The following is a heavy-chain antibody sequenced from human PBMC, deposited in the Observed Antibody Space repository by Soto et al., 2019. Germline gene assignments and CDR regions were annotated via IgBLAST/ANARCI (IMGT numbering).Heavy chain of an antibody. D-gene: IGHD1-7*01. CDR1: GGTFSSYA. Sequence: QVQLVQSGAEVKKPGSSVKVSCKASGGTFSSYAISWVRQAPGQGLEWMGGIIPIFGTANYAQKFQGRVTITADESTSTAYMELSSLRSEDTAVYYCARGLRLELRRGLGYYYGMDVWVQGTTVTVSS. CDR3: ARGLRLELRRGLGYYYGMDV. J-gene: IGHJ6*02. CDR2: IIPIFGTA. V-gene: IGHV1-69*01.